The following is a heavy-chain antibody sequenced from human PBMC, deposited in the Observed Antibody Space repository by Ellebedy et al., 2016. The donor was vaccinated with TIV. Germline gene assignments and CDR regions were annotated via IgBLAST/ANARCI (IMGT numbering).Heavy chain of an antibody. V-gene: IGHV4-59*08. Sequence: MPGGSLRLSCSVSGGSITSYDWSWIRQPPGKGLEWVGYFYHTGGTNYSPSLKSRVIMSVDTSKNQFSLKLRSVTAADTAVYYCARRGSGSPESYYGMDVWGQGTTVTVSS. D-gene: IGHD3-10*01. CDR1: GGSITSYD. CDR2: FYHTGGT. J-gene: IGHJ6*02. CDR3: ARRGSGSPESYYGMDV.